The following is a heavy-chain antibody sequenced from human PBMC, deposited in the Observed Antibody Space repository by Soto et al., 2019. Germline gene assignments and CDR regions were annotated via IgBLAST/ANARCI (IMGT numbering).Heavy chain of an antibody. CDR3: AKDQKAQSSPYYYYGMDV. D-gene: IGHD4-4*01. Sequence: EVQLLESGGGLVQPGGSLRLSCAASGFTFSSYAMSWVRQAPGQGLEWVSAISGSGGSTYYADSVKGRLTISRDNSKNTLYLKMNGLRADDTAVYYWAKDQKAQSSPYYYYGMDVWGQGTTVTVSS. V-gene: IGHV3-23*01. CDR1: GFTFSSYA. J-gene: IGHJ6*02. CDR2: ISGSGGST.